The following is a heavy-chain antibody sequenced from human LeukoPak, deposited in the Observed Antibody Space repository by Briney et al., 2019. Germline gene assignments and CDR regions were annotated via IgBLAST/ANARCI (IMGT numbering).Heavy chain of an antibody. D-gene: IGHD4-17*01. CDR3: ARVTSNDYGDYIYSLDYYYGMDV. CDR1: GFTFSSYA. Sequence: GRSLRLSCAASGFTFSSYAMHWVRQAPGKGLEWVAVISYDGSNKYYAGSVKGRFTISRDNSKNTLYLQMNSLRAEDTAVYYCARVTSNDYGDYIYSLDYYYGMDVWGQGTTVTVSS. J-gene: IGHJ6*02. CDR2: ISYDGSNK. V-gene: IGHV3-30*04.